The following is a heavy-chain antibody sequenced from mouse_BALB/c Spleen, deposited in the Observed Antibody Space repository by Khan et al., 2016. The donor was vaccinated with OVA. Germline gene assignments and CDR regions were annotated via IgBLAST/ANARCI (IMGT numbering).Heavy chain of an antibody. V-gene: IGHV1S29*02. CDR1: GYTFTDYN. Sequence: VRLQQSGPEVVKPGASVKISCKASGYTFTDYNLDWVKQRHGKSLEWIGYFFPNSGGSGYNQKFKTKATLTVDISSSPAYMDLHSLTSEDSAVYYCVRSGYGSFAFWGQGTLVTVSA. D-gene: IGHD3-1*01. CDR3: VRSGYGSFAF. CDR2: FFPNSGGS. J-gene: IGHJ3*01.